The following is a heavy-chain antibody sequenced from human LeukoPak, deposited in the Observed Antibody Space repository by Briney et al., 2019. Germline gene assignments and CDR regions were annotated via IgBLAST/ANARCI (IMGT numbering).Heavy chain of an antibody. CDR2: IKPDGSEK. Sequence: GGSLRPSCAASGFSFSSYWMAWVRQAPGKGLEWVANIKPDGSEKKYGDSVKGRFTISRDNAKNSVYLQMSSLRAEETAVYYCARDRVGATTNFDYWGQGTLVTVSS. J-gene: IGHJ4*02. CDR1: GFSFSSYW. D-gene: IGHD1-26*01. V-gene: IGHV3-7*01. CDR3: ARDRVGATTNFDY.